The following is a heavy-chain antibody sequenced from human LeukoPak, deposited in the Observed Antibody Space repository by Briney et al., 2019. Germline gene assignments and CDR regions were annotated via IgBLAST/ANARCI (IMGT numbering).Heavy chain of an antibody. CDR2: IKGKTAGGAT. D-gene: IGHD1-26*01. Sequence: GGSLRLSCAASGLTLTNAWMNWVRQAPGKGLEWVGRIKGKTAGGATEYGAPVKDRFTSSRDDSRNTLYLQMNSLKIEDTALYYCMIDVPGGSYPFDYWGQGTLVTVSS. J-gene: IGHJ4*02. CDR3: MIDVPGGSYPFDY. CDR1: GLTLTNAW. V-gene: IGHV3-15*01.